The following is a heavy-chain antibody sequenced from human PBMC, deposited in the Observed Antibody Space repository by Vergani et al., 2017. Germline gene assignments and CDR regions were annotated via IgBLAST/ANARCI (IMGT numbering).Heavy chain of an antibody. CDR3: ARGGLDYYYYYGMDV. V-gene: IGHV3-11*01. CDR2: ISSSGSTI. Sequence: VQLVETGGGLIQPGGSLRLSCAASGFTVSSNYMSWVRQAPGKGLEWVSYISSSGSTIYYADSVKGRFTISRDNAKNSLYLQMNSLRAEDTAVYYCARGGLDYYYYYGMDVWGQGTTVTVSS. D-gene: IGHD2-21*01. CDR1: GFTVSSNY. J-gene: IGHJ6*02.